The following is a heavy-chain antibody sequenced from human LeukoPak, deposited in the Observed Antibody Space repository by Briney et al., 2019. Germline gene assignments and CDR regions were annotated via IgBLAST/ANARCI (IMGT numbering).Heavy chain of an antibody. CDR3: AINKAAKSLDY. Sequence: ASVKVSCKASGYTFTDYYIHWVRQAPGQGLEWMAWKNPNSGGTSYAQKFQGRVTMTRDTSISTGYMELSRLRFDDTAVYYWAINKAAKSLDYWGQGTLVTVSS. V-gene: IGHV1-2*02. D-gene: IGHD6-25*01. CDR2: KNPNSGGT. CDR1: GYTFTDYY. J-gene: IGHJ4*02.